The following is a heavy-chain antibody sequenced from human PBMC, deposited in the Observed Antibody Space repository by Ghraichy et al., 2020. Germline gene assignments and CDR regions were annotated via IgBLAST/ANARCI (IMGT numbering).Heavy chain of an antibody. J-gene: IGHJ4*02. Sequence: SETLSLTCSVSGGSIGSGPYYWGWIRQPPGKGLEWIASFFYSGTTYYNPSLKSRVTTSVDTSKNEFSLKLNSVTAADTAVFYCARMSSRWNFESWGQGTLVTVSS. CDR3: ARMSSRWNFES. D-gene: IGHD6-13*01. V-gene: IGHV4-39*01. CDR2: FFYSGTT. CDR1: GGSIGSGPYY.